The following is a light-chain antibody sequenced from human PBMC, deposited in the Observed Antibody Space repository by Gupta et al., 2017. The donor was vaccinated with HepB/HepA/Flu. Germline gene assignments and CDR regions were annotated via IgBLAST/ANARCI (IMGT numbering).Light chain of an antibody. Sequence: SYELTQPPSVSVSPGQTASITCSGDQLGDKYACWYQQKPGQSPVLVIYKDTKRPSGIPERFSGYNAATTATLTMSGTQTTDDDYYDCQVGDSSIVVFGGGTKLTVL. CDR1: QLGDKY. V-gene: IGLV3-1*01. J-gene: IGLJ2*01. CDR2: KDT. CDR3: QVGDSSIVV.